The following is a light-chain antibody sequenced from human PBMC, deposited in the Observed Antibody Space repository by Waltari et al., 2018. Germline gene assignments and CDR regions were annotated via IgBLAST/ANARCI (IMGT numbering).Light chain of an antibody. Sequence: QSALTPPAAASGSPGQSVTLFCSGTSNDVGGYNSVSWYQEHPGQAPRVIIYDVSDRPSGVSDRFSGSKSGNTASLTISGLQAEDEADYYCSSQSSNDVVLFGGGTKLTVL. J-gene: IGLJ2*01. CDR1: SNDVGGYNS. CDR3: SSQSSNDVVL. V-gene: IGLV2-14*01. CDR2: DVS.